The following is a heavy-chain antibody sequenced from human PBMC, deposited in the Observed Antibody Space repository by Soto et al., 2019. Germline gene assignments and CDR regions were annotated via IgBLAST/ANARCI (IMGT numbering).Heavy chain of an antibody. Sequence: SETLSLTFPVSGGSICTSNGWRWVRQPPGKGLEWIGEVYRTGSTNYNPSLESRVTVSIDKSKNQFSLKLTSVTAADTAVYYCARARATIAAAAIFDCWGQGTLVTVS. D-gene: IGHD6-13*01. CDR1: GGSICTSNG. CDR2: VYRTGST. J-gene: IGHJ4*02. CDR3: ARARATIAAAAIFDC. V-gene: IGHV4-4*02.